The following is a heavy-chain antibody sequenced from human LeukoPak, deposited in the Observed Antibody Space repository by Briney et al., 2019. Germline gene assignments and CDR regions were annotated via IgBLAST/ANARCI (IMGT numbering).Heavy chain of an antibody. CDR1: GFNFNYYG. D-gene: IGHD6-13*01. CDR3: AKGLHSSSWNDAFDI. Sequence: GGSLRLSCAASGFNFNYYGMHWVRQAPGKGLEWVAFIRYDGSNKYYADSVKGRFTISRDNSENTLYMQMNSLRVEDTAVYYCAKGLHSSSWNDAFDIWGQGTTVTVSS. V-gene: IGHV3-30*02. J-gene: IGHJ3*02. CDR2: IRYDGSNK.